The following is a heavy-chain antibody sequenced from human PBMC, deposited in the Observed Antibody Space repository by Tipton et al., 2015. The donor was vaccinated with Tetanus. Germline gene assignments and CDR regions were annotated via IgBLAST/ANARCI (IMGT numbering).Heavy chain of an antibody. V-gene: IGHV5-51*01. CDR1: GYSFNIYW. CDR3: ARRLGPYTGDQIWHFDL. J-gene: IGHJ2*01. CDR2: IYPGDSDT. D-gene: IGHD7-27*01. Sequence: QSGAEVKKPGASVKVSCKASGYSFNIYWIAWVRQMPGKGLEWMGIIYPGDSDTRYSPSFQGQVTISADKSITTAYLQWSSLKASDTAMYYCARRLGPYTGDQIWHFDLWGRGTLVTVSS.